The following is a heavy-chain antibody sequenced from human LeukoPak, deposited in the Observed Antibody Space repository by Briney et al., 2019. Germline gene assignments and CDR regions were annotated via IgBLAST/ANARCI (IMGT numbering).Heavy chain of an antibody. J-gene: IGHJ4*02. CDR3: ARDDGPYYDYVWGSYRTTDY. CDR1: GGSFSSYA. Sequence: SVKVSCKASGGSFSSYAISWVRQGPGQGLEWMGGIIPSCGRANYAQKFQGRVTITADESTSTAYMELSSLRSEDTAVYYCARDDGPYYDYVWGSYRTTDYWGQGTLVTVSS. D-gene: IGHD3-16*02. CDR2: IIPSCGRA. V-gene: IGHV1-69*01.